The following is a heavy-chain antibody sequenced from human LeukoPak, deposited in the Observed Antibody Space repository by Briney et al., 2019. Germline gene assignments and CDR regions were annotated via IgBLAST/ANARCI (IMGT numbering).Heavy chain of an antibody. V-gene: IGHV1-18*01. CDR3: ARPEKYSGSYYYDY. J-gene: IGHJ4*02. CDR1: GYTFTSYG. Sequence: GASVKVSCEASGYTFTSYGISWVRQAPGQGLEWMGWISAYNGNTNYAQKLQGRVTMTTDTSTSTAYMELRSLRSDDTAVYYCARPEKYSGSYYYDYWGQGTLVTVSS. CDR2: ISAYNGNT. D-gene: IGHD1-26*01.